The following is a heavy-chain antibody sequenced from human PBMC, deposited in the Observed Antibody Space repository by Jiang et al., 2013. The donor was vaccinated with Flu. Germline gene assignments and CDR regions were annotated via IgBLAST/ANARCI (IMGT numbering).Heavy chain of an antibody. V-gene: IGHV1-69*01. CDR2: IIPIFDSA. Sequence: VQLVESGAEVRNPGSSVKVSCTASGGTFSDYAFSWVRQAPGQGLEWMGEIIPIFDSAEYAQKFRGRLTITADESTSTSYMELSGLTSADTAVYYCARDGLRSEELSLDPEYYFDYWAREPWSPSRQ. CDR1: GGTFSDYA. D-gene: IGHD3-16*02. J-gene: IGHJ4*02. CDR3: ARDGLRSEELSLDPEYYFDY.